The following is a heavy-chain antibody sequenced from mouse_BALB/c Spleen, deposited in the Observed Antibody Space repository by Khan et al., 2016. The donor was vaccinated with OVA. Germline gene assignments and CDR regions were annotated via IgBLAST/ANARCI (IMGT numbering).Heavy chain of an antibody. Sequence: QVQLQQSGAELVKPGASVKLSCKASGYTFTSYDINWVRQSPEQGLEWIGWIFPGDDSTKYNEKFKGKATLTSDRSSSTAFMQLSGLTSEDSAVYCCARHYYGGILYWYFDVWGAGTTVTVSS. CDR2: IFPGDDST. J-gene: IGHJ1*01. V-gene: IGHV1-85*01. D-gene: IGHD1-1*01. CDR3: ARHYYGGILYWYFDV. CDR1: GYTFTSYD.